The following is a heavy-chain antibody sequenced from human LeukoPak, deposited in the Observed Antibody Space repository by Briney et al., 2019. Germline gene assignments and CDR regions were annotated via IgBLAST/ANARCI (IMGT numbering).Heavy chain of an antibody. CDR2: INPNSGGT. V-gene: IGHV1-2*02. CDR3: ARSPLAAAGRRMFDY. D-gene: IGHD6-13*01. CDR1: GYTFTGYY. J-gene: IGHJ4*02. Sequence: ASVKVSCKASGYTFTGYYMHWVRQAPGQGLEWMGWINPNSGGTNYAQKFQGRVTMTRDTSISTAYTELSRLRSDDTAVYYCARSPLAAAGRRMFDYWGQGTLVTVSS.